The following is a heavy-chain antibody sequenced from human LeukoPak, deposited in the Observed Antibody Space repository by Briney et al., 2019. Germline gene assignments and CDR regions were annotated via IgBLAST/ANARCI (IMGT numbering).Heavy chain of an antibody. Sequence: SETLSLTCTVSGGSITSSSYYWGWIRQPPGKGLEWIGNIYYSGNTYYSPSLKSRVSISLDTSKTHLSLNLTSVTAADTAVYYCARYCSGVTCNWVDPWGQGTLVTVSS. CDR2: IYYSGNT. CDR1: GGSITSSSYY. J-gene: IGHJ5*02. CDR3: ARYCSGVTCNWVDP. V-gene: IGHV4-39*02. D-gene: IGHD2-15*01.